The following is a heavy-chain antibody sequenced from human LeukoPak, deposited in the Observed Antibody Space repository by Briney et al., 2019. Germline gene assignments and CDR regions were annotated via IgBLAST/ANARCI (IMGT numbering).Heavy chain of an antibody. CDR3: ARDQGRQQFDY. Sequence: GGSLRLSCAASGFTFSSNWMTWVRQAPGKGLERVANIKEDGSETYYVDSVKGRFTISRDNAKNSLYLQMNSLRAEDTAVYYCARDQGRQQFDYWGQGTLVTVSS. V-gene: IGHV3-7*05. J-gene: IGHJ4*02. CDR2: IKEDGSET. D-gene: IGHD1/OR15-1a*01. CDR1: GFTFSSNW.